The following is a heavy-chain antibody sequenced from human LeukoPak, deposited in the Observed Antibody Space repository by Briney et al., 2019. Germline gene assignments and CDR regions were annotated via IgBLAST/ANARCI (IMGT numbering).Heavy chain of an antibody. J-gene: IGHJ5*02. CDR1: GGSISTYY. CDR2: TFYSGST. CDR3: ARGRIAAAGISRDWFDP. D-gene: IGHD6-13*01. Sequence: SETLSLTCTVSGGSISTYYWNWIRQPPGKGLDCLGYTFYSGSTNYNPSLKSRVTISVDTSRNQFSLQLSSVTAADTAVYYCARGRIAAAGISRDWFDPWGEGTLVTVSS. V-gene: IGHV4-59*12.